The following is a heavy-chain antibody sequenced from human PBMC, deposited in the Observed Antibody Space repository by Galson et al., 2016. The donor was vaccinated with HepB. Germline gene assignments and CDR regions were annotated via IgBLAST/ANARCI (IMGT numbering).Heavy chain of an antibody. CDR2: ISNDGSKT. Sequence: SLRLSCAASGFPFSSHALNWVRQAPGKGQEWVAVISNDGSKTNYADSVKGRFTISRDDSKNTLYLQMSSLTVEDTAAYYCARDNYGYANFFDYWGQGTLVTVSS. D-gene: IGHD5-18*01. V-gene: IGHV3-30-3*01. CDR1: GFPFSSHA. J-gene: IGHJ4*02. CDR3: ARDNYGYANFFDY.